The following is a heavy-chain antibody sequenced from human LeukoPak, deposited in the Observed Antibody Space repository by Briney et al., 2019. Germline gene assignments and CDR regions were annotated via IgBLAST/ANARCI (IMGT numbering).Heavy chain of an antibody. D-gene: IGHD4-17*01. CDR2: INPNSGGT. CDR1: GYTFTGYY. CDR3: ARGDYGDYAHTDY. J-gene: IGHJ4*02. Sequence: ASVKVSCKASGYTFTGYYMHWVRQAPGQGLEWMGWINPNSGGTNYAQKSQGRVTMTRDTSISTAYMELSRLRSDDTAVYYCARGDYGDYAHTDYWGQGTLVTVSS. V-gene: IGHV1-2*02.